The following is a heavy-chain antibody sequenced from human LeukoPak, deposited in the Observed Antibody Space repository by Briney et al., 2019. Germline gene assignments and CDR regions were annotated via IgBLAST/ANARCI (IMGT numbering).Heavy chain of an antibody. CDR1: GFTFSSYA. D-gene: IGHD3-22*01. V-gene: IGHV3-23*01. J-gene: IGHJ4*02. CDR3: AKDPRITMIVVVTDYFDY. CDR2: ISGSGGST. Sequence: GGSLRLSRAASGFTFSSYAMSWVRQAPGKGLEWVSAISGSGGSTYYADSVKGRFTISRDNSKNTLHLQMNSLRAEDTAVYYCAKDPRITMIVVVTDYFDYWGQRTLVTVSS.